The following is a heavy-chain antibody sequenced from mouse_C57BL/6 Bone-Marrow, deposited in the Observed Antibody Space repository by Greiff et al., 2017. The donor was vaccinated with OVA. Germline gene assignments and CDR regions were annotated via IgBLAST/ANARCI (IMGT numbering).Heavy chain of an antibody. D-gene: IGHD1-1*01. CDR1: GYTFTSYW. CDR3: ASYPCQPLLLRRREFAY. CDR2: IDPNSGGT. V-gene: IGHV1-72*01. Sequence: VQLQQPGAELVKPGASVKLSCKASGYTFTSYWMHWVKQRPGRGLEWIGRIDPNSGGTKYNEKFKSKATLTVDKPSSTAYMQLSSLTSEDSAVYYCASYPCQPLLLRRREFAYWGQGTLVTVSA. J-gene: IGHJ3*01.